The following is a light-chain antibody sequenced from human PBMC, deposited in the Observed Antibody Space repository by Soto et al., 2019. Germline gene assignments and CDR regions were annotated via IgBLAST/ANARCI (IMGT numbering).Light chain of an antibody. CDR2: DNN. Sequence: QAVVTQPPSVSGAPGQRLTISCTGSSSNIGAGYDVQWYQQLPGTAPKLLIYDNNNRPSGVPDRFSGSKSGPSASLAITGLQAEDEADYYCQSYDSTLSGSVFGGGTQLTVL. CDR3: QSYDSTLSGSV. J-gene: IGLJ2*01. CDR1: SSNIGAGYD. V-gene: IGLV1-40*01.